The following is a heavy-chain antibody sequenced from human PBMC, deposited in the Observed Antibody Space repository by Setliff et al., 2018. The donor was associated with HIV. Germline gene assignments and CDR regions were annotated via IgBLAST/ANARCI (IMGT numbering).Heavy chain of an antibody. D-gene: IGHD3-10*01. CDR3: ARDRAESYYYYYYYMDV. CDR2: ISSSSSYT. CDR1: GLTFSSYT. V-gene: IGHV3-21*01. J-gene: IGHJ6*03. Sequence: GGSLSLSCAASGLTFSSYTMNWVRQAPGKGLEWVSSISSSSSYTYYADSVKGRFTISRDNAKNSLYLQMNSLRAEDTAVYYCARDRAESYYYYYYYMDVWGKGTTVTVSS.